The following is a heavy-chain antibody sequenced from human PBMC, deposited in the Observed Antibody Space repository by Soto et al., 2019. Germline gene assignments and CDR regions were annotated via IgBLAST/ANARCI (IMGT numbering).Heavy chain of an antibody. CDR1: GFTFSSYG. Sequence: GGSLRLSCAASGFTFSSYGMHLVRQAPGKGLEWVAVIWYDGSNKYYADSVKGRFTISRDNSKNTLYLQMNSLRAEDTAVYYCARDGESSSSFHYHYYYYMDVWGKGTTVTVSS. CDR3: ARDGESSSSFHYHYYYYMDV. J-gene: IGHJ6*03. CDR2: IWYDGSNK. V-gene: IGHV3-33*01. D-gene: IGHD6-6*01.